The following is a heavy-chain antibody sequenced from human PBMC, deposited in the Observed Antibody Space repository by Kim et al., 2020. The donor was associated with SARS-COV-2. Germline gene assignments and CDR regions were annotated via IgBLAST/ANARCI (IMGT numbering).Heavy chain of an antibody. CDR1: GFTFTSSA. J-gene: IGHJ4*02. CDR2: IVVGSGNT. CDR3: AAYHDSSNTVTKITFYFDY. V-gene: IGHV1-58*01. Sequence: SVKVSCKASGFTFTSSAVQWVRQARGQRLEWIGWIVVGSGNTNYAQKFQERVTITRDMSTSTAYMELSSLRSEDTAVYYCAAYHDSSNTVTKITFYFDYWGQGTLVTVSS. D-gene: IGHD4-17*01.